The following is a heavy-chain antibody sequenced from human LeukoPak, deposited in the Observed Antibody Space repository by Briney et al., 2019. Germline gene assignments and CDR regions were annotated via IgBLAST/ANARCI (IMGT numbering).Heavy chain of an antibody. J-gene: IGHJ6*02. CDR1: GGTFSSYG. V-gene: IGHV1-18*01. Sequence: ASVKVSCKASGGTFSSYGISWVRQAPGQGLGWMGWISAYNGNTNYAQKLQGRVTMTTDTSTSTAYMELRSLRSDDTAVYYCATTYCSSTSCYVHYGMDVWGQGTTVTVSS. D-gene: IGHD2-2*01. CDR3: ATTYCSSTSCYVHYGMDV. CDR2: ISAYNGNT.